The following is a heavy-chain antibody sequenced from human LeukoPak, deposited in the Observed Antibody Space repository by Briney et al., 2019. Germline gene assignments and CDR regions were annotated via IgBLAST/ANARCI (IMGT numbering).Heavy chain of an antibody. CDR2: ISGSGGST. D-gene: IGHD6-19*01. CDR3: AKDYSYSSGWYLDY. Sequence: GGSLRLSCAASGFTFSSYEMNWVRQAPGKGLEWVSAISGSGGSTYYADSVKGRLTISRDNSKNTLYLQMNSLRAEDTAVYYCAKDYSYSSGWYLDYWGQGTLVTVSS. J-gene: IGHJ4*02. V-gene: IGHV3-23*01. CDR1: GFTFSSYE.